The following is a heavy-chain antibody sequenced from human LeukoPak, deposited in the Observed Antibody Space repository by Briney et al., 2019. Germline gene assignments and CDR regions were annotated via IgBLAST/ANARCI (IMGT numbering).Heavy chain of an antibody. CDR2: IYYSGST. Sequence: SETLSLTCTVSGGSISSSSYYWGWIRQPPGKGLEWIGSIYYSGSTYYNPSLKSRVTISVDTSKNQFSLKLSSVTAADTAVYYCARPPVAGPILWDDAFDIWAKGQWSPSLQ. V-gene: IGHV4-39*07. D-gene: IGHD6-19*01. CDR1: GGSISSSSYY. J-gene: IGHJ3*02. CDR3: ARPPVAGPILWDDAFDI.